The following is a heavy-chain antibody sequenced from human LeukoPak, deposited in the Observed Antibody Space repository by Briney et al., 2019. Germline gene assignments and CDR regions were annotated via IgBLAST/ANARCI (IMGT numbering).Heavy chain of an antibody. CDR2: ISDDGSRQ. CDR1: GFTFSNYA. D-gene: IGHD3-3*01. J-gene: IGHJ4*02. CDR3: VKDRTGHYTLDY. Sequence: GRSLRLSCAATGFTFSNYAIHWGRQAPGKGLEWVAFISDDGSRQHYADSVKGRFTISRDNSKNTLNLQMSSLRAEDTAVYYCVKDRTGHYTLDYWGQGTLVTVSS. V-gene: IGHV3-30-3*01.